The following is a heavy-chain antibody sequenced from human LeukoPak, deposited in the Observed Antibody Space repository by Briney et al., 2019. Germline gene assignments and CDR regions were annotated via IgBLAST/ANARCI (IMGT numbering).Heavy chain of an antibody. CDR1: GGSISSYY. J-gene: IGHJ6*02. V-gene: IGHV4-59*08. D-gene: IGHD5-24*01. Sequence: SETLSLTCTVSGGSISSYYWSWIRQPPGKGLEWIGYIYYTGSTNNNPSLKSRVTKLVDTSKNQFSLELSSVTAADTAVYYCARHLGRGGYNSHYYSGMDVWGQGISVTVSS. CDR3: ARHLGRGGYNSHYYSGMDV. CDR2: IYYTGST.